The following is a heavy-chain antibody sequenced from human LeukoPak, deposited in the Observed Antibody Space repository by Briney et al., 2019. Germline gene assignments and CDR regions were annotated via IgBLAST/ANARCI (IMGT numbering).Heavy chain of an antibody. CDR3: ARGAQSITIFWLASEYYFDH. D-gene: IGHD3-9*01. CDR2: FDPEDGET. CDR1: GYTLTELS. J-gene: IGHJ4*02. Sequence: ASVKVSCKVSGYTLTELSMHWVRQAPGKGLEWMGGFDPEDGETIYAQRFQGRVTTTEDTSTDTAYMELSSLRSDDTAVYYCARGAQSITIFWLASEYYFDHWGQGTLVTVSS. V-gene: IGHV1-24*01.